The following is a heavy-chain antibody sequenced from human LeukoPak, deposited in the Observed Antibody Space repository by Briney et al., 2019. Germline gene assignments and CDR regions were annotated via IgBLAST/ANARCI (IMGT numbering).Heavy chain of an antibody. CDR3: ARGLRVRITMVRNYYYMDV. CDR1: GYTFTSYD. V-gene: IGHV1-8*01. J-gene: IGHJ6*03. Sequence: ASVKVSCKASGYTFTSYDINWVRQATGQGLEWMGWMNPNSGNTGYAQKFQGRVTMTRNTSISTAYMELSSLRSEDTAVYYCARGLRVRITMVRNYYYMDVWGKGTTVTISS. D-gene: IGHD3-10*01. CDR2: MNPNSGNT.